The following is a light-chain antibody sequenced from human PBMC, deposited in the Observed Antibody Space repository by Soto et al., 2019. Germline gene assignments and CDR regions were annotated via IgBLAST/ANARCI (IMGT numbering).Light chain of an antibody. V-gene: IGKV1-5*03. CDR2: KAS. CDR3: QHYNSLIT. CDR1: QSISSW. J-gene: IGKJ5*01. Sequence: DIQMTQSPSTLSASVGDRVTITCRASQSISSWLAWYQQKPGKAPKLLIYKASSLESGVPSRFSGSGSGTEFTLTISSLQPDDFATYYCQHYNSLITFGQGTRLEIK.